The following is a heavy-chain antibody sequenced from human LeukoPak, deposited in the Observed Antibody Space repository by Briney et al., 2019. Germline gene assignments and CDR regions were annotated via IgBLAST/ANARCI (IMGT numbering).Heavy chain of an antibody. CDR1: GYTFTGYY. J-gene: IGHJ4*02. CDR3: ARNVYCSSTSCYTALDY. Sequence: ASVKVSCKASGYTFTGYYMHWVRQAPGQGLEWMGWINPNSGGTNYAQKFQGRVTMTRDTSISTAYMELSRLRSDDTAVYYCARNVYCSSTSCYTALDYWGQGTLVTVSS. V-gene: IGHV1-2*02. D-gene: IGHD2-2*02. CDR2: INPNSGGT.